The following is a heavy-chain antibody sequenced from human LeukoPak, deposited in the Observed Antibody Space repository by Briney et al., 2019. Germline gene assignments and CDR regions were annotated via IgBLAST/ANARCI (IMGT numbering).Heavy chain of an antibody. CDR3: ASYHWNY. J-gene: IGHJ4*02. CDR1: GYSISSGYY. Sequence: SETLSLTCAVSGYSISSGYYGGWIRQPPGKGLEWIGSIYHSGSTYYNPSLKSRVTISVDTSKNQFSLKLSSVTAADTAVYYCASYHWNYWGQGTLVTVSS. CDR2: IYHSGST. D-gene: IGHD1-1*01. V-gene: IGHV4-38-2*01.